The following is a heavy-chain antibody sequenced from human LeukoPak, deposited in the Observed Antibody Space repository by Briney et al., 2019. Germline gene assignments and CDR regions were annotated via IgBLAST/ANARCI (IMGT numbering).Heavy chain of an antibody. CDR3: ARAESGREIAAFDI. CDR2: IIPIFGTA. CDR1: GGTFSSYA. D-gene: IGHD6-25*01. J-gene: IGHJ3*02. V-gene: IGHV1-69*13. Sequence: SVKVSCKASGGTFSSYAISWVRQAPGQGLEGMGGIIPIFGTANYAQKFQGRVTITADESTSTAYMELSSLRSEDTAVYYCARAESGREIAAFDIWGQGTMVTVSS.